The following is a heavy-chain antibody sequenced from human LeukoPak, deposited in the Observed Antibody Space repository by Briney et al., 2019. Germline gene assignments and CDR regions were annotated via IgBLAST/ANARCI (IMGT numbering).Heavy chain of an antibody. CDR1: GFTFSSYS. V-gene: IGHV3-21*01. CDR2: ISSSSSYI. D-gene: IGHD3-9*01. CDR3: ARGQGMFDILTGYRDV. J-gene: IGHJ6*02. Sequence: GGSLRLSCAASGFTFSSYSMNWVRQAPGKGLEWVSSISSSSSYIYYADSVKGRFTISRDNAKNSLYLQMNSLRAEDTAVYYCARGQGMFDILTGYRDVWGQGTTVTVFS.